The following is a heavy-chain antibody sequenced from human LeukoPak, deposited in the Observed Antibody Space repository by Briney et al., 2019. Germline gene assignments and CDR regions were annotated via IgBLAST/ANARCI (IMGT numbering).Heavy chain of an antibody. J-gene: IGHJ5*02. CDR3: AKVRGGTFDP. Sequence: GGSLRLSCAASGFTVSSNYMSWVRQAPGKGLEWVSVIYSGGTTNYADSVEGRFTISRDNSKNIVYLQMNSLRAEDTAIYYCAKVRGGTFDPWGQGTLVTVSS. V-gene: IGHV3-66*01. CDR1: GFTVSSNY. CDR2: IYSGGTT. D-gene: IGHD4/OR15-4a*01.